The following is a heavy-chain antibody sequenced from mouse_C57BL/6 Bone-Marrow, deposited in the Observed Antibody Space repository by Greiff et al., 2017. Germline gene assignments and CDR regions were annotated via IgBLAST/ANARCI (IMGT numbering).Heavy chain of an antibody. CDR3: ARRLRRGYYYAMDD. Sequence: QVQLQQSGAELVRPGTSVKVSCKASGYAFTNYLIEWVKQRPGQGLEWIGVINPGSGGTNYNEKFKGKATLTADKSSSTAYMQLSSLTSEDSAVYFCARRLRRGYYYAMDDWGQGTSVTVSS. CDR1: GYAFTNYL. V-gene: IGHV1-54*01. CDR2: INPGSGGT. D-gene: IGHD3-2*02. J-gene: IGHJ4*01.